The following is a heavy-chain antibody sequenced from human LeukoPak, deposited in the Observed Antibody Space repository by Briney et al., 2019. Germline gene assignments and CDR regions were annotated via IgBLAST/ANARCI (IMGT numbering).Heavy chain of an antibody. CDR3: ARRVFQVRGVRGVNAFDI. CDR2: ISAYNGNT. J-gene: IGHJ3*02. CDR1: GYTFTSYG. V-gene: IGHV1-18*01. D-gene: IGHD3-10*01. Sequence: GASVKVSCKASGYTFTSYGTSWVRQAPGQGLEWMGWISAYNGNTNYAQKLQGRVTMTTDTSTSTAYMELSSLRSEDTAVYYCARRVFQVRGVRGVNAFDIWSQGTMVTVSS.